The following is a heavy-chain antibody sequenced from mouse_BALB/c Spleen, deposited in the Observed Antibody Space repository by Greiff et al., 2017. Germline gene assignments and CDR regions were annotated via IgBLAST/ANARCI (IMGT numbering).Heavy chain of an antibody. J-gene: IGHJ4*01. Sequence: EVKLEESGGGLVKPGGSLKLSCAASGFAFSSYDMSWVRQTPGKRLEWIAYISSGGGSTYYPDTVNGRFTIARDNAKDTLYLQMSSLKSEDTAMYYSSKHFYYYYSEYYYAMDYWGQGTSVTVSS. D-gene: IGHD1-1*01. CDR1: GFAFSSYD. CDR2: ISSGGGST. V-gene: IGHV5-12-1*01. CDR3: SKHFYYYYSEYYYAMDY.